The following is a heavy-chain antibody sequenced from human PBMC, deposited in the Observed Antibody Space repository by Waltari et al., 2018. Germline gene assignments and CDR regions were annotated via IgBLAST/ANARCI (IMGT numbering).Heavy chain of an antibody. CDR2: IYPGDSDT. V-gene: IGHV5-51*01. D-gene: IGHD3-22*01. CDR3: ARRGYYYDSSYAFDI. J-gene: IGHJ3*02. Sequence: EVQLVQSGAAVKKPGESLKISCPGSGYSFTSYWIGWVRPLPGKGLEWMGIIYPGDSDTRYSPSFQGQVTISADKSISTAYLQWSSLKASDTAMYYCARRGYYYDSSYAFDIWGQGTMVTVSS. CDR1: GYSFTSYW.